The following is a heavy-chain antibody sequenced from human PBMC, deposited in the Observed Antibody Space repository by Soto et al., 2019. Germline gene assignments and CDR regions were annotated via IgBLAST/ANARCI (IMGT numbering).Heavy chain of an antibody. CDR1: GGSMRSYY. Sequence: SDTLSLTCTVTGGSMRSYYWSWLRRPPGKGLEWIGYIYDSVNTNYNPSLESRVTISVDPSKNQFSLDLRFVTAADTAVYYCARGGRTSGWYMLTYFDSWGQG. V-gene: IGHV4-59*01. CDR3: ARGGRTSGWYMLTYFDS. CDR2: IYDSVNT. J-gene: IGHJ4*02. D-gene: IGHD6-19*01.